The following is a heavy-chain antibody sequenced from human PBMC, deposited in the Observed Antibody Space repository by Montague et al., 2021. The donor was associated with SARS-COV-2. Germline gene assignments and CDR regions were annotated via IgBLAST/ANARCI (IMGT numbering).Heavy chain of an antibody. Sequence: TLSLTCTVSGGSISSGGYYWSWIRQHPGKGLEWIGYIYYSGSTYYNPSLKSRVTISVDTSKNQFSLKLSSVTAADTAVYYCARGPLKITIFGVDNYYYGMDVWGQGTTVTVSS. CDR3: ARGPLKITIFGVDNYYYGMDV. J-gene: IGHJ6*02. CDR2: IYYSGST. D-gene: IGHD3-3*01. CDR1: GGSISSGGYY. V-gene: IGHV4-31*03.